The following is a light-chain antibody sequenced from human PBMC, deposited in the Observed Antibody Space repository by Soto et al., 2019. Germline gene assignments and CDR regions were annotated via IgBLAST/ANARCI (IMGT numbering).Light chain of an antibody. CDR3: SSYAGSNNLG. V-gene: IGLV2-8*01. J-gene: IGLJ2*01. CDR2: EVS. Sequence: QSALTQPPSASGSPGQSVTISCTGTSSDVGGYSYVSWYQQRPGKAPKLMIYEVSKRPSGVPDRFSGSKSGNTASLTVSGLQAEDEADYYCSSYAGSNNLGFGGGTKLTVL. CDR1: SSDVGGYSY.